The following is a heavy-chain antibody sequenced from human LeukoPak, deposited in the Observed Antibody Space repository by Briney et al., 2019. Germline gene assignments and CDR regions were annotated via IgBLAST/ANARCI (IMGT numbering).Heavy chain of an antibody. V-gene: IGHV3-48*03. CDR2: IRSSGSAI. J-gene: IGHJ4*02. CDR1: GFTFNSYE. D-gene: IGHD6-19*01. CDR3: ASVGRQWLVFDY. Sequence: GGSLRLSCAASGFTFNSYEMNWVRQAPGKGLEWVSYIRSSGSAIYYADSVKGRFTISRDNAKNSLYLQMNSLRAEDTAVYYCASVGRQWLVFDYWGQGTLVTVSS.